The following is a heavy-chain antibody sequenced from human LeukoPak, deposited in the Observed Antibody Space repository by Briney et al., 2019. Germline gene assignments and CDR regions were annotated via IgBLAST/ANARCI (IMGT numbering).Heavy chain of an antibody. Sequence: PGGSLRLSCAASGFTFDDYAMHWVRQAPGKGLEWVSGISWNSGSIGYADSVKGRFTISRDNAKNSLYLQMNSLRAEDTAVYYCARDSPTARLGYWGQGTLVTVSS. CDR1: GFTFDDYA. CDR3: ARDSPTARLGY. V-gene: IGHV3-9*01. CDR2: ISWNSGSI. D-gene: IGHD4-17*01. J-gene: IGHJ4*02.